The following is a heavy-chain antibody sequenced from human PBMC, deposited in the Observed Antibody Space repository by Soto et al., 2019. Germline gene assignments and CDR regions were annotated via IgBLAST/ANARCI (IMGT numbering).Heavy chain of an antibody. CDR3: AREMVRGGYYYYGMDV. J-gene: IGHJ6*02. Sequence: SAKVSCKASGGTFSSYAISWVRQAPGQGLEWMGGIIPIFGTANYAQKFQGRVTITADESTSTAYMELSSLRSEDTAVYYCAREMVRGGYYYYGMDVWGQGTTVTVSS. CDR1: GGTFSSYA. V-gene: IGHV1-69*13. D-gene: IGHD3-10*01. CDR2: IIPIFGTA.